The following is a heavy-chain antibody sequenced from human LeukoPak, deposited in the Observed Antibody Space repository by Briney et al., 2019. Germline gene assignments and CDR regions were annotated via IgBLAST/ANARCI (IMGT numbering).Heavy chain of an antibody. CDR1: GGSISSGDYY. CDR3: ARDSIAAAKYRYYYYYMDV. CDR2: IYYSGST. Sequence: SQTLSLTCTVSGGSISSGDYYWSWIRQPPWKGLEWIGYIYYSGSTYYNPSLKSRVTISVDTSKNQFSLKLSSVTAADTAVYYCARDSIAAAKYRYYYYYMDVWGKGTTVTVSS. J-gene: IGHJ6*03. D-gene: IGHD6-13*01. V-gene: IGHV4-30-4*08.